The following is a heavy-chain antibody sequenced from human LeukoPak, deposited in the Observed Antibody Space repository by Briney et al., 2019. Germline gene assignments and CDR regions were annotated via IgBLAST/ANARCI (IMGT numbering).Heavy chain of an antibody. Sequence: GGSLRLSCAASGFTFSNYAMSWVRQAPGKGLEWVSAISGSGGSTYYAGSVKGRFTISRDDSKNTLYLQMNSLRADDTAVYYCAKDRDSDWTSKYFQHWGQGTLVTVSS. V-gene: IGHV3-23*01. CDR1: GFTFSNYA. CDR3: AKDRDSDWTSKYFQH. D-gene: IGHD6-19*01. CDR2: ISGSGGST. J-gene: IGHJ1*01.